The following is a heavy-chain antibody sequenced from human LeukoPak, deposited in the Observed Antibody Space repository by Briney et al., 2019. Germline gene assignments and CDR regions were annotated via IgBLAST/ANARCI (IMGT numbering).Heavy chain of an antibody. V-gene: IGHV4-4*07. CDR1: GGSISSYY. Sequence: PSETLSLTCTVSGGSISSYYWNWIRQPAGKGLEWIGRIHTSGSTNYNPSLKSRVTTSVDTSKNQFSLKLSSVTAADTAVYYCARGKVVAGTPGQNSWDYWGQGTLVTVSS. J-gene: IGHJ4*02. CDR3: ARGKVVAGTPGQNSWDY. D-gene: IGHD6-19*01. CDR2: IHTSGST.